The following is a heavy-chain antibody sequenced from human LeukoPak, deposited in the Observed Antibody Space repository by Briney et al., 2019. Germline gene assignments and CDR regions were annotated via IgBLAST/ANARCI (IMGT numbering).Heavy chain of an antibody. CDR3: ARGGLLWFGESLAFDY. CDR2: IYYSGST. Sequence: SETLSLTCTVSGGSISSYYWSWIRQPPGKGLEWIGYIYYSGSTNYNPSLKSRVTISVDTSKNQFSLKLSSVTAADTAVYYCARGGLLWFGESLAFDYWGQGTLVTVSS. CDR1: GGSISSYY. D-gene: IGHD3-10*01. V-gene: IGHV4-59*12. J-gene: IGHJ4*02.